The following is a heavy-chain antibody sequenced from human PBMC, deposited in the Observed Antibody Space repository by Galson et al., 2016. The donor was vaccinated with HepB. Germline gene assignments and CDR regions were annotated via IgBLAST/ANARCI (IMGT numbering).Heavy chain of an antibody. CDR2: VFSSGKT. J-gene: IGHJ4*02. D-gene: IGHD2-21*01. CDR3: ARLSVWFPSAF. CDR1: GDSVSSNSDH. Sequence: SETLSLTCTVSGDSVSSNSDHWGWVRQPPGQGLEWIGSVFSSGKTYYSPSLKSRVIMSVDTSKNQFSLKVTSVTAADSGIYYCARLSVWFPSAFWGQGTLVTVSS. V-gene: IGHV4-39*01.